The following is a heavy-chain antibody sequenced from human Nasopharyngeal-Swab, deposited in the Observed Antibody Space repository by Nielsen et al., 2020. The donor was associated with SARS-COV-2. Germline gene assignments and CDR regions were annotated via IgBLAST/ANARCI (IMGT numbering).Heavy chain of an antibody. CDR2: IYYTGST. CDR3: ARALTGTSFFDP. V-gene: IGHV4-59*13. Sequence: PGKGLDWIGNIYYTGSTNYNPSLKSRVAISVDTPKNQFSLKLGSVTAADTAVYYCARALTGTSFFDPWGQGTLVTVSS. D-gene: IGHD1-20*01. J-gene: IGHJ5*02.